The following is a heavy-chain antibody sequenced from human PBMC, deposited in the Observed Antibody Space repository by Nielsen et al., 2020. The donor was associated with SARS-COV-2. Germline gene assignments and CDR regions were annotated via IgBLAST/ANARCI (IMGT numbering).Heavy chain of an antibody. J-gene: IGHJ4*02. CDR2: INHSGST. CDR1: GGSFSDYF. Sequence: SEILSLTCAVYGGSFSDYFWSWIRQPPGKGLEWIGEINHSGSTNYNPSLKSRVTISVDASKSQFSLKLSSVTAADTAVYYCARNTRKAFDYWGQGTLVTVSS. D-gene: IGHD1-26*01. V-gene: IGHV4-34*01. CDR3: ARNTRKAFDY.